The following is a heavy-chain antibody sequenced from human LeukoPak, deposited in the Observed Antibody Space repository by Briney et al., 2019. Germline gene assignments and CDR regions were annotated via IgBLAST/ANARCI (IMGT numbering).Heavy chain of an antibody. CDR2: IRYDGNNK. CDR3: AKDTGDYYDSSGNYYAGWFDP. D-gene: IGHD3-22*01. Sequence: PGGSLRLSCAASGFSFSFFGLHWVRQAPGKGLEWVAFIRYDGNNKYFADSVKGRFTISRDNSKNTVYLQMNSLRPEDTAVYHCAKDTGDYYDSSGNYYAGWFDPWGQGTLVTVSS. V-gene: IGHV3-30*02. J-gene: IGHJ5*02. CDR1: GFSFSFFG.